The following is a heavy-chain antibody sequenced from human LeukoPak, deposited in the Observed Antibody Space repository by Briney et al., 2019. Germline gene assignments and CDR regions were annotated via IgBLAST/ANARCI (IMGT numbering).Heavy chain of an antibody. CDR1: GGSFSGYY. CDR2: INHSGST. V-gene: IGHV4-34*01. CDR3: ARGGYSYGDFDY. Sequence: SETPSLTCAVYGGSFSGYYWSWIRQPPGKGLEWIGEINHSGSTNYNPSLKSRVTISVDTSKNQFSLKLSSVTAADTAVYYCARGGYSYGDFDYWGQGTLVTVSS. J-gene: IGHJ4*02. D-gene: IGHD5-18*01.